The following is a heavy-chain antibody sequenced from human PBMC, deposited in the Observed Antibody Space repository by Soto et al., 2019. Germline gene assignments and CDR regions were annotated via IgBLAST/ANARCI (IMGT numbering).Heavy chain of an antibody. V-gene: IGHV3-7*01. CDR3: ARVQSLAVVY. Sequence: EVHLVESGGGLVQPGGSLRLSCAASGVTFSSCWMSWVRQAPGKGLEWVANIKQDGSDKYYVDSVKGRFTISRDNAKNSLYLQMNSLRAEDTAVYYCARVQSLAVVYWGQGTLVTVSS. CDR1: GVTFSSCW. CDR2: IKQDGSDK. D-gene: IGHD6-19*01. J-gene: IGHJ4*02.